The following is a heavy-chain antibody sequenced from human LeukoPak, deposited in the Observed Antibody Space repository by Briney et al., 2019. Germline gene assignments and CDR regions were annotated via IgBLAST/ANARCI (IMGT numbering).Heavy chain of an antibody. V-gene: IGHV3-7*01. CDR2: IKQDGSEK. CDR1: GFTFSSYA. J-gene: IGHJ4*02. Sequence: PGGSLRLSCAASGFTFSSYAMSWVRQAPGKGLEWVANIKQDGSEKYYVDSVKGRFTISRDNAKNSLYLQMNSLRAEDTAVYYCARESSSWYEYWGQGTLVTVSS. CDR3: ARESSSWYEY. D-gene: IGHD6-13*01.